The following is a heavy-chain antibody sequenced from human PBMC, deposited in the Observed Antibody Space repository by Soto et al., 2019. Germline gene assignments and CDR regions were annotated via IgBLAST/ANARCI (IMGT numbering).Heavy chain of an antibody. CDR2: INSDGSST. Sequence: GGSLRLSCAASGFTFSSYWMHWVRQAPGKGLVWVSRINSDGSSTSYADSVKGRFTISRDNAKNTLYLQMNSLRAEDTAVYYCARVGRGDYGDYHVVLGYWGQGTLVTVSS. CDR1: GFTFSSYW. CDR3: ARVGRGDYGDYHVVLGY. D-gene: IGHD4-17*01. V-gene: IGHV3-74*01. J-gene: IGHJ4*02.